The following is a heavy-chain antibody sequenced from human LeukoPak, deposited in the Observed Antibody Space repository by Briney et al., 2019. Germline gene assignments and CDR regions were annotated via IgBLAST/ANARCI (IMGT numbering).Heavy chain of an antibody. CDR2: IYYSGST. Sequence: SETLSLTCTVSGGSISSYYWSWIRQPPGKGLEWIGYIYYSGSTYYNPSLKSRVTISVDTSKKQFSLKVSSVTAADTAVYYCARHSGSYYSRRVDYWGQGILVTVSS. CDR1: GGSISSYY. V-gene: IGHV4-59*08. D-gene: IGHD1-26*01. CDR3: ARHSGSYYSRRVDY. J-gene: IGHJ4*02.